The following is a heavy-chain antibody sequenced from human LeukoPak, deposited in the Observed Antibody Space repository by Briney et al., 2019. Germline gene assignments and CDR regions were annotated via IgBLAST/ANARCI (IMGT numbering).Heavy chain of an antibody. CDR1: GFTFSSYE. CDR3: ARFRLEYSSSWYEFGLWGVFDY. CDR2: ISSSGSTI. Sequence: GGSLRLPCAASGFTFSSYEMNWVGQAPGKGLEWVSYISSSGSTIYYADSVKGRFTISRDNAKNSLYLQMNSLRAEDTAVYYCARFRLEYSSSWYEFGLWGVFDYWGQGTLVTVSS. J-gene: IGHJ4*02. D-gene: IGHD6-13*01. V-gene: IGHV3-48*03.